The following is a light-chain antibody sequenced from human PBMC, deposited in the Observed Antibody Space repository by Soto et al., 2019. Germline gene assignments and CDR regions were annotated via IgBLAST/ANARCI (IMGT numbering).Light chain of an antibody. CDR3: SSYTSSSIVG. CDR2: DVS. J-gene: IGLJ2*01. Sequence: QSVLTQPASVSGSPGQSITISCTGTSSDVGGYNYVSWYQQHPGKAPKLMIYDVSNRPSGVSNRFSGSKSGNTASLTISGLQADDEADYYGSSYTSSSIVGFGGGTKLTVL. CDR1: SSDVGGYNY. V-gene: IGLV2-14*01.